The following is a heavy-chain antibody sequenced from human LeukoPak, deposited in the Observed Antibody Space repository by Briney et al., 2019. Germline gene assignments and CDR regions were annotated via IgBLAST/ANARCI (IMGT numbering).Heavy chain of an antibody. CDR3: AEAATEQWLIRQWFDP. CDR2: ISWNSGSV. V-gene: IGHV3-9*01. CDR1: GFTFDDYA. J-gene: IGHJ5*02. Sequence: GGSLRLSCAASGFTFDDYAMHWVRQAPGKGLEWVSGISWNSGSVGYADSVKGRFTISRNNAKNSLYLQMNSLRAEDTAFYYCAEAATEQWLIRQWFDPWGQGTLVTVSS. D-gene: IGHD6-19*01.